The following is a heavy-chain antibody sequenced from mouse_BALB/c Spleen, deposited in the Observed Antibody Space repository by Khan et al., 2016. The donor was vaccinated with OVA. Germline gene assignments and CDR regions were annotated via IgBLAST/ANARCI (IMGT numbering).Heavy chain of an antibody. CDR1: GYSITSGYG. CDR2: ISYSGST. J-gene: IGHJ2*01. D-gene: IGHD1-2*01. Sequence: VQLKESGPGLVKPSQSLSLTCTVTGYSITSGYGWNWIRQFPGNKLEWMAYISYSGSTNYNPSLKSRISITRDTSKNQFFLQLNSVNTEDTATYYCARTARIKYWGQGTTLTVSS. V-gene: IGHV3-2*02. CDR3: ARTARIKY.